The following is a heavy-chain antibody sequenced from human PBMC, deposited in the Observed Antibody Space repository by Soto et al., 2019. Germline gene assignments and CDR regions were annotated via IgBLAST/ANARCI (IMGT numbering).Heavy chain of an antibody. CDR2: ISYDGSNK. D-gene: IGHD6-19*01. J-gene: IGHJ3*02. CDR1: GFTLSSYA. Sequence: GGSLRLSCAASGFTLSSYAMHWVRQAPGKGLEWVAVISYDGSNKYYADSVKGRFTISRDNSKNTLYLQMNSLRAEDTAVYYCARPGIAVAGTSAFDIWGQGTMVTVSS. CDR3: ARPGIAVAGTSAFDI. V-gene: IGHV3-30-3*01.